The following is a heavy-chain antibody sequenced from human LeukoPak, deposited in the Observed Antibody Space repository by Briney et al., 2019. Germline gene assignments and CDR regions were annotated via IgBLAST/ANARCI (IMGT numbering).Heavy chain of an antibody. CDR1: VFTFSTYW. D-gene: IGHD3-10*01. CDR2: INKDGKNT. Sequence: PGGPLRLSCAASVFTFSTYWMQGLPQAPGKAPVWVSRINKDGKNTKYADSVEGRFTIYRENGKNTLYLQMNSVRAEDTAVYYCAREASGSDNYYSDFWGQGTLVTVSS. J-gene: IGHJ4*02. V-gene: IGHV3-74*03. CDR3: AREASGSDNYYSDF.